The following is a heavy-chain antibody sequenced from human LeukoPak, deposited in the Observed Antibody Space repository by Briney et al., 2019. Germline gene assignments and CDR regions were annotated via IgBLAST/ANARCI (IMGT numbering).Heavy chain of an antibody. V-gene: IGHV4-38-2*02. CDR1: GYSITSGYY. Sequence: SETLSLTCTVSGYSITSGYYWGWIRQPPGKGLEWIGCVYNSGNTNYNPSLKSRLTISVDMSKSQFSLRLRSVTAADTAVYYCASQYCGGDCKGPGAFDVWGQGTMVAVSS. J-gene: IGHJ3*01. CDR3: ASQYCGGDCKGPGAFDV. CDR2: VYNSGNT. D-gene: IGHD2-21*02.